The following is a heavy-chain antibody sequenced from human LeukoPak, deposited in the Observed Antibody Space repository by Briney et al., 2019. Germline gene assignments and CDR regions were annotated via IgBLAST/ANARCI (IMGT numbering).Heavy chain of an antibody. CDR2: IGAYNGNT. D-gene: IGHD3/OR15-3a*01. V-gene: IGHV1-18*01. J-gene: IGHJ6*03. Sequence: ASVKVSCRASGYTFTSYGISWVRQAPGQGLEWMGWIGAYNGNTNYAQKLQGRVTMTTDTSTSTAYMELRSLRSDDTAVYYCARVDPYYYYMDVWGKGTTVTVSS. CDR1: GYTFTSYG. CDR3: ARVDPYYYYMDV.